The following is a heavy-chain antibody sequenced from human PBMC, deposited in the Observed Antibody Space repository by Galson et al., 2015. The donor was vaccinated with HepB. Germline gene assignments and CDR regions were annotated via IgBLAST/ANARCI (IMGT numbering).Heavy chain of an antibody. CDR2: IYNGGST. CDR1: GFIVSNNY. CDR3: ARVDYDHYCIDY. D-gene: IGHD4-17*01. V-gene: IGHV3-66*01. Sequence: SLRLSCAASGFIVSNNYMSWVRQAPGKGLEWVSVIYNGGSTYYADSVKDRFTISRDNFKNTLYLQMNSLRAEDTAVYYCARVDYDHYCIDYWGQGTLVTVSS. J-gene: IGHJ4*02.